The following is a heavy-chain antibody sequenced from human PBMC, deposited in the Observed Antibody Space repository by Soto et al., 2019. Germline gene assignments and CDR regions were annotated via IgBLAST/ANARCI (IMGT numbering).Heavy chain of an antibody. CDR2: ISPTGGST. Sequence: SLRLSCAASGFTFSSYAMSWVRQAPGKGLEWVAGISPTGGSTYYADSVKGRFTISRDNSKNTLYLQMNSLRAEDTAVYYCAKGSYSSSWSPFDYWGQGTLVTVSS. V-gene: IGHV3-23*01. D-gene: IGHD6-13*01. J-gene: IGHJ4*02. CDR3: AKGSYSSSWSPFDY. CDR1: GFTFSSYA.